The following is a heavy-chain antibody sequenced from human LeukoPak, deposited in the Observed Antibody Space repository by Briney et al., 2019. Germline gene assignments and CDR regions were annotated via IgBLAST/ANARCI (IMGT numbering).Heavy chain of an antibody. CDR1: GGSISSSNW. V-gene: IGHV4-4*02. D-gene: IGHD1-26*01. CDR3: AGIYSGSYSHAFDI. J-gene: IGHJ3*02. Sequence: PSETLSLTCAVSGGSISSSNWWSWVRQPPGKGLEWIGEIYHSGSTNYNPSLKSRVTISVDKSKNQFSLKLSSVTAADTAVYYCAGIYSGSYSHAFDIWGQGTMVTVSS. CDR2: IYHSGST.